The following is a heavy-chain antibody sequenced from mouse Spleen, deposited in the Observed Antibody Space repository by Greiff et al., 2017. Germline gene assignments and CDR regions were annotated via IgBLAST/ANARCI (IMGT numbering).Heavy chain of an antibody. J-gene: IGHJ4*01. Sequence: VKLVESGPGLVQPSQSLSITCPVSGFSLTRYGVPWVRPSPGKGLEWLGVIWSGGSTDYNAAFISRLSISKDNSKSQVFFKMNSLQADDTAIYYCASPIYYGNSYYAMDYWGQGTSVTVSS. CDR1: GFSLTRYG. D-gene: IGHD2-1*01. V-gene: IGHV2-2*01. CDR3: ASPIYYGNSYYAMDY. CDR2: IWSGGST.